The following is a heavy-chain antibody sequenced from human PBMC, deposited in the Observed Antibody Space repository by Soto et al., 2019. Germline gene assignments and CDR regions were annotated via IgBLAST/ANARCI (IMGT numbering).Heavy chain of an antibody. CDR2: IKSKTDGGTT. Sequence: GGSLRLSCAASGFTFSNAWMNWVRQAPGKGLEWVGRIKSKTDGGTTDYAAPVKGRFTISRDDSKNTLYLQMNSLKTEDTAVYYCTAKPNYDYVWGKGAFDIWGQGTMVT. D-gene: IGHD3-16*01. CDR3: TAKPNYDYVWGKGAFDI. V-gene: IGHV3-15*07. J-gene: IGHJ3*02. CDR1: GFTFSNAW.